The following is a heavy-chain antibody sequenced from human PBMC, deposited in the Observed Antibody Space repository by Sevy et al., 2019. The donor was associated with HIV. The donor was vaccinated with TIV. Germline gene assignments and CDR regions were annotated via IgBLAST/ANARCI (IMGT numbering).Heavy chain of an antibody. J-gene: IGHJ3*02. D-gene: IGHD2-8*02. CDR3: ARDRKVVLVVYAIPFDAFDI. CDR2: ITYDGSNK. CDR1: GFTFSYHG. V-gene: IGHV3-30*02. Sequence: GGSLRLSCAASGFTFSYHGIHWVRQAPGKGLEWVAFITYDGSNKHYADSVKGRFTISRDNSENTLYLQMNSLRAEDTAMYYCARDRKVVLVVYAIPFDAFDIWGQGTLVTVSS.